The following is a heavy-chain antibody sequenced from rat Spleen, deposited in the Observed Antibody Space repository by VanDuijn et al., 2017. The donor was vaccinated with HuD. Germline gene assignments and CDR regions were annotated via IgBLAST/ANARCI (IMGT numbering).Heavy chain of an antibody. CDR2: IWGNGNA. V-gene: IGHV2-13*01. Sequence: QVQLKESGPGLVQPSQTLSLTCTVSGFSLSSYGVIWVRQPPGKGLEWMGVIWGNGNANYNSALKSRLSISRDTSKSQVFLKMNSLQTEDTATYYCAITMYTADYYYVPFAFWGQGTLVTVSS. CDR3: AITMYTADYYYVPFAF. J-gene: IGHJ3*01. CDR1: GFSLSSYG. D-gene: IGHD1-6*01.